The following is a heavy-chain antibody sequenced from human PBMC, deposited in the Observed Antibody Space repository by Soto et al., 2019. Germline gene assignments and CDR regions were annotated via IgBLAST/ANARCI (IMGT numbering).Heavy chain of an antibody. CDR1: GFTFSSYA. CDR3: SKDAYCGGDCYSMGAFDI. J-gene: IGHJ3*02. V-gene: IGHV3-23*01. Sequence: GGSLRLSCAASGFTFSSYAMSWVRQAPGKGLEWVSAISGSGGSTYYADSVKGRFTISRDNSKNTLYLQMNSLRAEDTAVYYWSKDAYCGGDCYSMGAFDIWGQGTMVTVSS. CDR2: ISGSGGST. D-gene: IGHD2-21*01.